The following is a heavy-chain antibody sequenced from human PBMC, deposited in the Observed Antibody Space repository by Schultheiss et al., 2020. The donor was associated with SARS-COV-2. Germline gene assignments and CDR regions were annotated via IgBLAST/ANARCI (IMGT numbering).Heavy chain of an antibody. CDR3: ARGPVVIASSSLYYFDY. J-gene: IGHJ4*02. D-gene: IGHD2-21*01. CDR1: GGSISSSSYY. V-gene: IGHV4-39*07. Sequence: SETLSLTCTVSGGSISSSSYYWSWIRQPPGKGLEWIGEINHSGSTNYNPSLKSRVTISVDTSKNQFSLKLSSVTAADTAVYYCARGPVVIASSSLYYFDYWGQGTLVTVSS. CDR2: INHSGST.